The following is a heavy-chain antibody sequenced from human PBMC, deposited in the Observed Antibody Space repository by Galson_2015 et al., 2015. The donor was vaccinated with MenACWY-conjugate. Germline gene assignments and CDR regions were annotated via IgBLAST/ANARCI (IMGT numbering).Heavy chain of an antibody. CDR2: IDPSDSYT. CDR3: ARRPLRYYGMDV. Sequence: QSGAEVKKPGESLRISCTGSGSSFTRYWISWARQMPGKGLEWMGRIDPSDSYTNYSPSFQGHVTISADKSISTAYLQWSSLKASDTAMYYCARRPLRYYGMDVWGQGTTVTVSS. V-gene: IGHV5-10-1*01. J-gene: IGHJ6*02. CDR1: GSSFTRYW. D-gene: IGHD5/OR15-5a*01.